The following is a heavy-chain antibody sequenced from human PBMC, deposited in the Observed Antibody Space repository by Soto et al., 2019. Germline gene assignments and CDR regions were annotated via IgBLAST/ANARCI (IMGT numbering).Heavy chain of an antibody. Sequence: ASVKVSCKASGYTFTSYGISWVRQAPGQGLEWTGWISAYNGNTNYAQKLQGRVTMTTDTSTSTAYMELRSLRSDDTAVYYCARDPAGVGMVYAIGYYYYGMDVWGQGTTVTV. J-gene: IGHJ6*02. D-gene: IGHD2-8*01. CDR3: ARDPAGVGMVYAIGYYYYGMDV. CDR1: GYTFTSYG. CDR2: ISAYNGNT. V-gene: IGHV1-18*04.